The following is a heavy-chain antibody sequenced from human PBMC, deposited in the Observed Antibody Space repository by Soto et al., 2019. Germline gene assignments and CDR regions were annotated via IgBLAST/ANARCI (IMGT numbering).Heavy chain of an antibody. Sequence: EVQLVESGGGLVQPGGSLRLSCEASGFTFSAYWMGWVRQAPGTGLQWVATIKTDGSEKYYVDSVTGRFTISRDNDKNSLYLQLATLRAVYTGVYYCARPVRGSPEDVFGQGTTVTVSS. V-gene: IGHV3-7*05. CDR1: GFTFSAYW. J-gene: IGHJ6*02. D-gene: IGHD3-16*01. CDR2: IKTDGSEK. CDR3: ARPVRGSPEDV.